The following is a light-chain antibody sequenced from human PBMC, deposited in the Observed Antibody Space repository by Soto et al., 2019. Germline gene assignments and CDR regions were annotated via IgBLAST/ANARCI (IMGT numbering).Light chain of an antibody. V-gene: IGLV2-14*01. CDR3: CSYAGDNIFV. Sequence: QSALTQPASVSGSPGQSITISCTGTSSDIGGYNSVSWYQQHPGKAPKLVIYAVSNRPSGVSDRFSGSKSGNTASLTIPGLQAEDEANYYCCSYAGDNIFVFGTGTKVTVL. CDR2: AVS. CDR1: SSDIGGYNS. J-gene: IGLJ1*01.